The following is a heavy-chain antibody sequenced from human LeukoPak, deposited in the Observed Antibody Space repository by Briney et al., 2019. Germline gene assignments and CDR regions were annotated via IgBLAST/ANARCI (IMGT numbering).Heavy chain of an antibody. Sequence: SVKVSCKASGGTLSSYAISWVRQAPGQGLEWMGGIIPIFGTANYAQKFQGRVTITADESTSTAYMELSSLRSEDTAVYYCARDLYAVTTSYYYYGMDVWGQGTTVTVSS. CDR2: IIPIFGTA. J-gene: IGHJ6*02. CDR1: GGTLSSYA. D-gene: IGHD4-17*01. V-gene: IGHV1-69*13. CDR3: ARDLYAVTTSYYYYGMDV.